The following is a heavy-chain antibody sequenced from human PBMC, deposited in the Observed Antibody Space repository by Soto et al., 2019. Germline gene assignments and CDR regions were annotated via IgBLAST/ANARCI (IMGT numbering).Heavy chain of an antibody. CDR3: ARRIGSGTYYFDY. CDR1: GGSISSSSYY. Sequence: ETLSLTCTVSGGSISSSSYYWGWIRQPPGKGLEWIGSIYYSGSTYYNPSLKSRVTISVDTSKNQFSLKLSSVTAADTAVYYCARRIGSGTYYFDYWGQGTLVTVSS. V-gene: IGHV4-39*01. CDR2: IYYSGST. D-gene: IGHD1-26*01. J-gene: IGHJ4*02.